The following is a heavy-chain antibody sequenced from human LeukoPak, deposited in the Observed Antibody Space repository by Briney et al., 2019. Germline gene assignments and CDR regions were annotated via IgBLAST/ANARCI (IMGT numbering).Heavy chain of an antibody. D-gene: IGHD6-13*01. V-gene: IGHV4-30-4*01. Sequence: SETPSLTCTVSGGSISSGDYYWSWIRQPPGKGLEWIGYIYYSGSTYYNPSLKSRVTISVDTSKNQFSLKLSSVTAADTAVYYCAGIPGDYSSSWNPLDYWGQGTLVTVSS. CDR1: GGSISSGDYY. CDR2: IYYSGST. CDR3: AGIPGDYSSSWNPLDY. J-gene: IGHJ4*02.